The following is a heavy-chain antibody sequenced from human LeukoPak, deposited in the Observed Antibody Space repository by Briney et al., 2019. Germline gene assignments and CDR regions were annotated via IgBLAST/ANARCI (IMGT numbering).Heavy chain of an antibody. V-gene: IGHV3-21*01. Sequence: GGSLRLSCAASGFTFSSYSMNWVRQAPGKGLEWVSSISSSSSYIYYADSVKGRFTISRDNAKNSMYLQMNSVRAEDTAVYYCARAVSGSYDYWGQGTLVTVSS. CDR2: ISSSSSYI. J-gene: IGHJ4*02. CDR1: GFTFSSYS. CDR3: ARAVSGSYDY. D-gene: IGHD1-26*01.